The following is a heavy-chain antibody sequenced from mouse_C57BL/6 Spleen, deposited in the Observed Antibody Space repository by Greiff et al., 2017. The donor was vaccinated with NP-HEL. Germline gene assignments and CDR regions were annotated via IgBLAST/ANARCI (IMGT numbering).Heavy chain of an antibody. D-gene: IGHD2-4*01. CDR3: ARSYDYPYYFDY. J-gene: IGHJ2*01. CDR1: GYTFTSYT. CDR2: INPSSGYT. V-gene: IGHV1-4*01. Sequence: VKLMESGAELARPGASVKMSCKASGYTFTSYTMHWVKQRPGQGLEWIGYINPSSGYTKYNQKFKDKATLTADKSSSTAYMQLSSLTSEDSAVYYCARSYDYPYYFDYWGQGTTLTVSS.